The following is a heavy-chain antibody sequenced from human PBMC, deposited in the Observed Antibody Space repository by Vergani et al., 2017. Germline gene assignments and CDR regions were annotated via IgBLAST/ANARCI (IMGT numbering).Heavy chain of an antibody. CDR1: GFTFSSYS. J-gene: IGHJ3*02. Sequence: EVQLVESGGGLVQPGGSLRLSCAASGFTFSSYSMNWVRQAPGKGLEWVSYISSSSSTIYYADSVKGRFTISRDNAKNSLYLQMNSLRAEDTAVYYCAKTGVAAPDAFDIWGQGTMVTDSS. D-gene: IGHD6-6*01. CDR3: AKTGVAAPDAFDI. V-gene: IGHV3-48*01. CDR2: ISSSSSTI.